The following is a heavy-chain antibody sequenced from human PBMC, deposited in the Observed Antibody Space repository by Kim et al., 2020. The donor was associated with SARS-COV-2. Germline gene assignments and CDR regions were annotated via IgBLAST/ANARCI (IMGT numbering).Heavy chain of an antibody. Sequence: SETLSLTCTVSGGSISSYYWSWIRQPPGKGLEWIGYIYYSGSTNYNPSLKSRVTISVDTSKNQFSLKLSSVTAADTAVYYCARSSSSWVPDFDYWGQGTLVTVSS. V-gene: IGHV4-59*13. D-gene: IGHD6-13*01. J-gene: IGHJ4*02. CDR3: ARSSSSWVPDFDY. CDR1: GGSISSYY. CDR2: IYYSGST.